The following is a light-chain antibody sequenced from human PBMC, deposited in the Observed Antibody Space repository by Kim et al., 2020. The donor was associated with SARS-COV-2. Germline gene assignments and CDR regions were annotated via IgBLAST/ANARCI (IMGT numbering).Light chain of an antibody. J-gene: IGKJ1*01. CDR1: QSVSSSY. CDR3: QQYGSSPRT. Sequence: EIVLTQSPGTLSLSPGERATLSCRASQSVSSSYLAWYQQKPGQAPRLLIYGASSRATGIPDRISGSGSGTDFTLTISRLEPEDFAVCYCQQYGSSPRTFGQGTKVDIK. V-gene: IGKV3-20*01. CDR2: GAS.